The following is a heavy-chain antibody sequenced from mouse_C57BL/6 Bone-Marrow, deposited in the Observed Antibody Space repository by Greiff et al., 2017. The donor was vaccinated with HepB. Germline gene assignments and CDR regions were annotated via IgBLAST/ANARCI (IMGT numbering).Heavy chain of an antibody. V-gene: IGHV1-59*01. CDR1: GYTFTSYW. D-gene: IGHD1-1*01. Sequence: QVQLQHPGAELVRPGTSVKLSCKASGYTFTSYWMHWVKQRPGQGLEWIGVIDPSDSYTNYNQKFKGKATLTVDTSSSTAYMQLSSLTSEDSAVYYCARKFITTVPWYFDVWGTGTTVTVSS. J-gene: IGHJ1*03. CDR2: IDPSDSYT. CDR3: ARKFITTVPWYFDV.